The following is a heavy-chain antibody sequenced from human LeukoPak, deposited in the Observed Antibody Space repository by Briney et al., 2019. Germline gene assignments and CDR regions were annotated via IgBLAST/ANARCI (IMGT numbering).Heavy chain of an antibody. CDR2: ISYSGTT. Sequence: PSETLSHTCSVSGASVSSGPYYWGWIRQPPGMGLEGVASISYSGTTYYHPSLESRVTISVDTSKNQFSLRLNSVTAADTAVYYCIPYYYDSSRRWYFDLWGRGTLVTVSS. CDR1: GASVSSGPYY. CDR3: IPYYYDSSRRWYFDL. V-gene: IGHV4-39*01. J-gene: IGHJ2*01. D-gene: IGHD3-22*01.